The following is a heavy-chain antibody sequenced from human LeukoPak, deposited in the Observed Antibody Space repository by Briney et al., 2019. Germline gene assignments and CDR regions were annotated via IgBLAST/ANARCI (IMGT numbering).Heavy chain of an antibody. Sequence: SETLSLTCTVSGGSISNYYWGWIRQPPGKGLEWIGYIYYSGSTNYNPSLKSRVTISVDTSKNQFSLKLRSVTAADTAVYYCARGATSTSYYYYYMDVWGKGTTVTVSS. CDR1: GGSISNYY. V-gene: IGHV4-59*01. CDR3: ARGATSTSYYYYYMDV. D-gene: IGHD2/OR15-2a*01. CDR2: IYYSGST. J-gene: IGHJ6*03.